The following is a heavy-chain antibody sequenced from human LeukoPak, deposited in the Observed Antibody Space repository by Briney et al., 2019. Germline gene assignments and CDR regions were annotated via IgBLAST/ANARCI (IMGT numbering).Heavy chain of an antibody. D-gene: IGHD2-2*01. CDR1: GYTFNNYG. V-gene: IGHV1-18*01. CDR3: AGTLGYCSSSLCYLKY. Sequence: VSVKVSCKASGYTFNNYGINWVRQAPGEGLQWMGWISAYDGSTHYQQDLQGRVTMTTDTFTSTAYLELRSLKTDDTAMYYCAGTLGYCSSSLCYLKYWGQGTLVTVSS. CDR2: ISAYDGST. J-gene: IGHJ4*02.